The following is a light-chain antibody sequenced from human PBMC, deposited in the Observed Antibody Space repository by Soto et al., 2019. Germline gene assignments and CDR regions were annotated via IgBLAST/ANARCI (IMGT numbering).Light chain of an antibody. V-gene: IGLV2-23*02. Sequence: QSVLTQPASVSGSPGQSITISCTGTSNDVGGYDLVSWYQQHSDKAPKLMIYEATKRPSGVSDRFSGSRSGNTASLTISALQAEDEADYSCCSFAGGATFVFGGGTKLTVL. CDR1: SNDVGGYDL. CDR3: CSFAGGATFV. CDR2: EAT. J-gene: IGLJ2*01.